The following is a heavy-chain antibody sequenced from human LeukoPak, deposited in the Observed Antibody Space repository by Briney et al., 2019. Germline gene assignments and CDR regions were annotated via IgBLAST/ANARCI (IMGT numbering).Heavy chain of an antibody. CDR2: IKEDGSGK. V-gene: IGHV3-7*01. CDR3: ARDPYSGKYGAFDI. D-gene: IGHD1-26*01. Sequence: GGSLRLSCVASGFSFSTSSMTWVRQSPGKGLEWLANIKEDGSGKVYVDSVNGRFTISRDNAKNSLYLQMNTLRVDDSAVYYCARDPYSGKYGAFDIWGQGTMVTISS. CDR1: GFSFSTSS. J-gene: IGHJ3*02.